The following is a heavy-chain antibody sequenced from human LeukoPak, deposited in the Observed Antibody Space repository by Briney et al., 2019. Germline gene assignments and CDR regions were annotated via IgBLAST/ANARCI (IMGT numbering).Heavy chain of an antibody. CDR2: INHSGST. CDR1: GESFSAYS. D-gene: IGHD2-2*01. CDR3: TRERSTPGINWFDP. V-gene: IGHV4-34*01. J-gene: IGHJ5*02. Sequence: SETLSLTCAVYGESFSAYSWNWIRQSPGKGLEWIGEINHSGSTNYNPSLKSRVTISVDTSRNQTSKRQFSLKLNSVTAADPAVYYCTRERSTPGINWFDPWGQGTLVTVSS.